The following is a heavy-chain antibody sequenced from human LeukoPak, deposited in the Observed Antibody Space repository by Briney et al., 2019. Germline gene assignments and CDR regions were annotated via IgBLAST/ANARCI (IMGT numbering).Heavy chain of an antibody. CDR2: IQPDGGST. Sequence: GGSLRLSCATSGFTFSTYWMSWVRQDPEKGLEWVANIQPDGGSTNYVDSVKGRFTISRDNAKNSLYLQLNSLRAEDTAVYYCTRQHPTTRSTFDHWGQGILVTVSS. D-gene: IGHD1-1*01. CDR1: GFTFSTYW. J-gene: IGHJ4*02. V-gene: IGHV3-7*01. CDR3: TRQHPTTRSTFDH.